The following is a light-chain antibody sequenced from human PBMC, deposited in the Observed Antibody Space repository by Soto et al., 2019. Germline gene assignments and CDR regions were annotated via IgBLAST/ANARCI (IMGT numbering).Light chain of an antibody. J-gene: IGKJ2*01. Sequence: EIVMTQSPATLSVSPGERATLSCRASQSVSSNLAWYQQKPGQAPRLLIYGASTRATGIPARFSGSGSGTEFTITISSLQSEDFAVYYCQQYNNCSPYTLGQGTKLEIK. CDR2: GAS. CDR1: QSVSSN. CDR3: QQYNNCSPYT. V-gene: IGKV3-15*01.